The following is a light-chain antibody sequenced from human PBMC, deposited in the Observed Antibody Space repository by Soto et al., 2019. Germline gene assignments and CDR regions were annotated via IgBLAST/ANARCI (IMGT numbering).Light chain of an antibody. Sequence: VWTQYQENLSLSPVEGATVSCRASQSVSSHLAWYQQKPGQAPRLLIYGASTRAPGFPARFSGSGSGTDFTLTISSLQPEDFATYYCQQCNSYPRTFGQGTKVDI. J-gene: IGKJ1*01. V-gene: IGKV3-15*01. CDR2: GAS. CDR3: QQCNSYPRT. CDR1: QSVSSH.